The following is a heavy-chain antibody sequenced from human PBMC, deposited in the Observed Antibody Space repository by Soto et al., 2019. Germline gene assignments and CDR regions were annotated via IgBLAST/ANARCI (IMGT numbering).Heavy chain of an antibody. Sequence: SETLSLTCAVYGGSFSGYYWSWIRQPPGKGLEWIGEINHSGSTNYNPSLKSRVTISVDTSKNQFSLKLSSVTAADTAVYYCAREDDLGGYYYYYMDVWGKGTTVTVSS. CDR3: AREDDLGGYYYYYMDV. J-gene: IGHJ6*03. V-gene: IGHV4-34*01. CDR1: GGSFSGYY. D-gene: IGHD3-16*01. CDR2: INHSGST.